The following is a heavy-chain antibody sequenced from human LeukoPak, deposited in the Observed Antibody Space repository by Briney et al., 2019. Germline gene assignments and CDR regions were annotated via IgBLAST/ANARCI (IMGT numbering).Heavy chain of an antibody. V-gene: IGHV1-2*02. J-gene: IGHJ4*02. CDR2: INPNSGGT. CDR3: ARVDPSTIAVHY. Sequence: GDSVKLSCKVSGYTFTAYSLHWVRQAHGQGIEWKGRINPNSGGTNCGQKFQGRVTMSRATSISTGYMELSSLTSDDTAVYYCARVDPSTIAVHYWGQGTLVTVSS. CDR1: GYTFTAYS. D-gene: IGHD2-15*01.